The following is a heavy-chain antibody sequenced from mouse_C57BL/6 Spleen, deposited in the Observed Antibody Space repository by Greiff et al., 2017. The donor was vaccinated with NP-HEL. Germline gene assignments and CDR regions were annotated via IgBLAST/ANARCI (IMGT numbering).Heavy chain of an antibody. CDR1: GYSITSGYY. V-gene: IGHV3-6*01. CDR3: ARIYDGGFFAY. J-gene: IGHJ3*01. CDR2: ISYDGSN. Sequence: DVQLQESGPGLVKPSQSLSLTCSVTGYSITSGYYWNWIRQFPGNKLEWMGYISYDGSNNYNPSLKNRISITRDTSKNQFFLKLNSVTTEDTATYYCARIYDGGFFAYWGQGTLVTVSA. D-gene: IGHD2-3*01.